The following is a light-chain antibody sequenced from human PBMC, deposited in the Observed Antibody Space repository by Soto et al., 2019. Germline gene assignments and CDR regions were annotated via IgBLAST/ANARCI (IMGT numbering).Light chain of an antibody. CDR2: TAS. J-gene: IGKJ5*01. CDR1: QDISKW. CDR3: QEAYSFPVT. Sequence: DIQMTHSPSSVSASVGDRVSMTCLASQDISKWIAWYQQKPGRAPKLLIHTASTIQREVPSRFSVSGSGTDFTLTISSLQPEDFATYYCQEAYSFPVTFGLGTRLEIK. V-gene: IGKV1D-12*01.